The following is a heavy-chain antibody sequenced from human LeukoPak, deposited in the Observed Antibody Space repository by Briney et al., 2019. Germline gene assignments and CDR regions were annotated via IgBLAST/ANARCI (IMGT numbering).Heavy chain of an antibody. CDR3: ARPTNIRSAFHF. CDR2: INPNTGST. J-gene: IGHJ4*02. D-gene: IGHD2-2*01. Sequence: ASVKVSCKASGYTFTAYPMHWVRQAPGQGLAWMGWINPNTGSTNYAQKFQGRVTMTRDTSISTAYMELSSLRSDDTALYYCARPTNIRSAFHFWGQGTLVTVSS. V-gene: IGHV1-2*02. CDR1: GYTFTAYP.